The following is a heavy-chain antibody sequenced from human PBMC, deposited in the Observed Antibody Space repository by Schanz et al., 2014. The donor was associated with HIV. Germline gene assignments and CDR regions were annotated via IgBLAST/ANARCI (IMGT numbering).Heavy chain of an antibody. D-gene: IGHD3-22*01. Sequence: EVQLLDSGGGLVQPGGSLRLSCVASGSTFSSYWMHWVRQAPGKGLEWVSSISESGGRTYYADSVNGRFTISRDNSKNTLYLQMTTLRIDDTAVYYCAKPEYDSRGNSQSHFDYWGQGTLVTVSS. CDR1: GSTFSSYW. J-gene: IGHJ4*02. CDR2: ISESGGRT. V-gene: IGHV3-23*01. CDR3: AKPEYDSRGNSQSHFDY.